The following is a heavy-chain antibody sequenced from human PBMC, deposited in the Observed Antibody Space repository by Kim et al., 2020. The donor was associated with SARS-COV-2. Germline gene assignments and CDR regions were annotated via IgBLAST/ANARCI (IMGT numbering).Heavy chain of an antibody. CDR3: ARVFTHRGPSSREKYTFDI. V-gene: IGHV4-31*03. Sequence: SETLSLTCTVSGGSISSDGFYWSWIRQHPGKGLEWIGDIYYSGSTYYNPSLKSRITISLDTSKNHFSLNLRSVTAADTAVYYCARVFTHRGPSSREKYTFDILRQGTMVTVSS. J-gene: IGHJ3*02. CDR2: IYYSGST. CDR1: GGSISSDGFY. D-gene: IGHD6-6*01.